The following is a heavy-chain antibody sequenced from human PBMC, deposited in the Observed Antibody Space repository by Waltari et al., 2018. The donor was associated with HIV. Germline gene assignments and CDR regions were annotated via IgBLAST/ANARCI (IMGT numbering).Heavy chain of an antibody. CDR3: ARGGPSRLNWFDP. D-gene: IGHD1-1*01. V-gene: IGHV1-69*06. CDR1: GGTFSSYA. CDR2: IIPIFGTA. Sequence: QVQLVQSGAEVKKPGSSVKVSCKASGGTFSSYAISWVRPAPGQGLAWMGGIIPIFGTANYAQKFQGRVTITADKATSTAYMELSSLRSEDTAVYYCARGGPSRLNWFDPWGQGTLVTVSS. J-gene: IGHJ5*02.